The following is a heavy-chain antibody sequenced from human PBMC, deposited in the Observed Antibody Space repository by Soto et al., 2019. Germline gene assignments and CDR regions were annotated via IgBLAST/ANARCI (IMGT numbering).Heavy chain of an antibody. CDR3: ARVRYYYGSGSRSPSNYYYYYYMDV. V-gene: IGHV4-59*01. Sequence: SETLSLTCTVSGGSISSYYLSWIRQPPGKGLEWIGYIYYSGSTNYNPSLKSRVTISVDTSKNQFSLKLSSVTAADTAVYYCARVRYYYGSGSRSPSNYYYYYYMDVWGKGTTVTVSS. CDR1: GGSISSYY. CDR2: IYYSGST. J-gene: IGHJ6*03. D-gene: IGHD3-10*01.